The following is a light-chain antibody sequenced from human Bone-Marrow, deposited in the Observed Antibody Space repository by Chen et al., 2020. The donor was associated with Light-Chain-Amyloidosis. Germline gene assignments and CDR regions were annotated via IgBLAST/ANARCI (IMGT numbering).Light chain of an antibody. Sequence: NVMLTQPHPVSESPGKPGIISCSRSSGSIATNYVQWYQQRPGSSPPTVIYEDDQRPSALPDRFSGSIDRSSNSAALTISGLKTEDEADYYCQSYQGSSQGVFGGGTKLTVL. CDR2: EDD. CDR1: SGSIATNY. V-gene: IGLV6-57*01. J-gene: IGLJ3*02. CDR3: QSYQGSSQGV.